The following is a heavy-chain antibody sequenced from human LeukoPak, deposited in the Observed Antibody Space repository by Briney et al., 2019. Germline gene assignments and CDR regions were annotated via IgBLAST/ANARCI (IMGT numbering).Heavy chain of an antibody. CDR1: GFTFSSYA. CDR2: ISYDGSNK. V-gene: IGHV3-30-3*01. D-gene: IGHD5/OR15-5a*01. Sequence: GRSLRLSCAASGFTFSSYAMHWVRQAPGKGLEWVAVISYDGSNKYYADSVKGRFTISRDNAMNTLYLQMNSLRGEDTAVYYCVRGDLRLPRSTPDCWGQGTLVTVSS. CDR3: VRGDLRLPRSTPDC. J-gene: IGHJ4*02.